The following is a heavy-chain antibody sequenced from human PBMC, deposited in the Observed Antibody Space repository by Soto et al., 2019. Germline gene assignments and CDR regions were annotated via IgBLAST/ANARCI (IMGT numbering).Heavy chain of an antibody. D-gene: IGHD6-13*01. J-gene: IGHJ3*02. Sequence: LSLTCAASGFTFSSYSMNWVRQAPGKGLEWVSSISSSSSYIYYADSVKGRFTISRDNAKNSLYLQMNSLRAEDTAVYYCARDPRIAAAGTQLVRGAFDIWGQGTMVTVSS. CDR1: GFTFSSYS. V-gene: IGHV3-21*01. CDR2: ISSSSSYI. CDR3: ARDPRIAAAGTQLVRGAFDI.